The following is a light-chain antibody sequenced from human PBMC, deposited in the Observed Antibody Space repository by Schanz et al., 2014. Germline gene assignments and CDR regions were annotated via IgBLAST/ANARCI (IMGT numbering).Light chain of an antibody. V-gene: IGKV3-15*01. J-gene: IGKJ2*01. CDR3: QEYNSYWT. CDR2: GAS. CDR1: QSVSSK. Sequence: EIVMTQFPATLSVSPGDRATLSCRASQSVSSKLAWFQQKPGQAPRLLIYGASTRATGIPVRFSGSGSGTEFTLTITNLQPDDFATYYCQEYNSYWTFGQGTKLEIK.